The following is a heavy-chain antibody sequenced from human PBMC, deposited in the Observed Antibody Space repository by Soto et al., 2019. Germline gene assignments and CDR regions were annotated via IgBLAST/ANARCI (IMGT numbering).Heavy chain of an antibody. CDR1: GFTFSGSA. J-gene: IGHJ6*02. V-gene: IGHV3-73*01. D-gene: IGHD7-27*01. CDR3: TEGPNWDTSLGYYYGMDV. Sequence: GGSLRLSCAASGFTFSGSAMHWVRQASGKGLEWVGRIRSTGNSYATAYAASVKGRFTISRDDSKKMAYLQMSSLKTEDTAVYFWTEGPNWDTSLGYYYGMDVWGQGTTVTDSS. CDR2: IRSTGNSYAT.